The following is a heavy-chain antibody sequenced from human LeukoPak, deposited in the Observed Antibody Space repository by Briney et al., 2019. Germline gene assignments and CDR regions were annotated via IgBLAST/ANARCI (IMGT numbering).Heavy chain of an antibody. CDR3: ARDSAGYSPYYFDY. V-gene: IGHV3-21*01. CDR1: GFTFSSYS. J-gene: IGHJ4*02. CDR2: ISSSSSYI. D-gene: IGHD3-9*01. Sequence: PGGSLRLSCAASGFTFSSYSMNWVRQAPGKGLEWVSSISSSSSYIYYADSVKGRFTISRDNAKNSLYLQMNSLRAEDTAVYYCARDSAGYSPYYFDYWGQGTLVTVSS.